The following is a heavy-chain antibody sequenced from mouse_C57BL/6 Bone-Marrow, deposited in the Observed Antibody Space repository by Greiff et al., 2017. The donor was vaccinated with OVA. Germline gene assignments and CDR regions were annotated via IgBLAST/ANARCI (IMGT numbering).Heavy chain of an antibody. Sequence: QVQLQQPGAELVKPGASVKLSCKASGYTFTSYWMHWVKQRPGQGLEWIGMIHPNSGSTNYNEKFKSKATLTVDKSSSTAYMQLSSLTSEDSAVYYCARSDCSGYDFDDWGQGTTLTVSS. CDR1: GYTFTSYW. CDR3: ARSDCSGYDFDD. J-gene: IGHJ2*01. CDR2: IHPNSGST. D-gene: IGHD1-1*01. V-gene: IGHV1-64*01.